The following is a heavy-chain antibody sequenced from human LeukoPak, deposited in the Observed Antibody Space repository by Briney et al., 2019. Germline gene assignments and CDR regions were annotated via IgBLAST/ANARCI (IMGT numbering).Heavy chain of an antibody. Sequence: GGSLRLSCAASGFTCSSYEMNWVRQAPGKGLEWVSYISSSGSTIYYADSVKGRFTISRDNAKNSLYLQMNSLRAEDTAVYYCARGADGYSYGFWGQGTLVTVSS. D-gene: IGHD5-18*01. V-gene: IGHV3-48*03. CDR3: ARGADGYSYGF. J-gene: IGHJ4*02. CDR1: GFTCSSYE. CDR2: ISSSGSTI.